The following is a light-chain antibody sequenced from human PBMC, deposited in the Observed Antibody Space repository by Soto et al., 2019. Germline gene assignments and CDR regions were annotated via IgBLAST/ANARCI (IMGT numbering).Light chain of an antibody. V-gene: IGLV1-40*01. Sequence: QSVLTQPPSVSGALGQRVTISCNGSSSNIGAGYDVHWYQQLPGTAPKLLIYGNSNRPSGVPDRFSGSKSGTSASLAITGLQAEDEADYYCQSFDSSLSVVFGGGTKLTVL. J-gene: IGLJ2*01. CDR2: GNS. CDR1: SSNIGAGYD. CDR3: QSFDSSLSVV.